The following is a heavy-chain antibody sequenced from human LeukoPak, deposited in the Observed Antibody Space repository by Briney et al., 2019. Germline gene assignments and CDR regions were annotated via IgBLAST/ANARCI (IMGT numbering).Heavy chain of an antibody. D-gene: IGHD3-16*02. Sequence: GGSLRLSCAASGFTFSSYSMNWVRQAPGKGLELVGFIRSKAYGGTTEYAESVKGRFNISRDDSRSIAYLQLNSLKTEDTAVYYCTREGDDYIWASHRYLPGAYWGQGTLVTVSS. V-gene: IGHV3-49*04. CDR2: IRSKAYGGTT. CDR1: GFTFSSYS. CDR3: TREGDDYIWASHRYLPGAY. J-gene: IGHJ4*02.